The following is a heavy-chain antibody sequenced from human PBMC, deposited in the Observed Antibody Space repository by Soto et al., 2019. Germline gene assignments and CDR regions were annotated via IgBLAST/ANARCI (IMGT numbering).Heavy chain of an antibody. D-gene: IGHD2-2*01. J-gene: IGHJ5*02. CDR3: TIAAYCSGATCYSGYNWFHP. CDR1: GYTLSEVA. V-gene: IGHV1-24*01. Sequence: ASVKVSCKVSGYTLSEVAIHWVRQTPGEGLEWIGGFDPENDETSYAQNFQGRVTLTEDTSTDTAYLELSGLRSEDTAIYYCTIAAYCSGATCYSGYNWFHPWGQGSRVTVSS. CDR2: FDPENDET.